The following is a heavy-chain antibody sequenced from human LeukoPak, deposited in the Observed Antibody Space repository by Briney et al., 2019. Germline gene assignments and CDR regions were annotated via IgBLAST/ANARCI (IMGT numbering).Heavy chain of an antibody. CDR3: ATSDGDYTTGYYYYMCG. D-gene: IGHD4-17*01. V-gene: IGHV1-2*02. J-gene: IGHJ6*03. Sequence: GASVKVSCKASGYSFTGYYFHWVRQAPGQGLEWMAWINPNTAGTNYAQKFLGRVTLTWDTSICTAYMELNSLTSDDTAVYYCATSDGDYTTGYYYYMCGWGKGTSVTVSS. CDR1: GYSFTGYY. CDR2: INPNTAGT.